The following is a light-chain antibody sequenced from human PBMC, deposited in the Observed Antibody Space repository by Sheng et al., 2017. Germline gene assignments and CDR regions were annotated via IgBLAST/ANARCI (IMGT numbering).Light chain of an antibody. CDR1: QSITTY. CDR3: QQSYTTPYT. Sequence: DIQMTQSPSSLSASVGDRVTITCRASQSITTYLTWYHQKPGKAPKLLIYGASSLQSGVPSRFSGSGSGTDFTLTISSLQPEDFATYYCQQSYTTPYTFGQGTKLEIK. J-gene: IGKJ2*01. CDR2: GAS. V-gene: IGKV1-39*01.